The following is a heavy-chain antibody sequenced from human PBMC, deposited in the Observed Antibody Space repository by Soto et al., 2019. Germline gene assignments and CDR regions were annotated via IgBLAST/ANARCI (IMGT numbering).Heavy chain of an antibody. D-gene: IGHD3-10*01. J-gene: IGHJ4*02. CDR3: TTDPLWFGEGHFDY. CDR2: IKSKTDGGTT. CDR1: GFTFSNAW. V-gene: IGHV3-15*07. Sequence: EVQLVESGGGLVKPGGSLRLSCAASGFTFSNAWMNWVRQAPGKGLEWVGRIKSKTDGGTTDYAAPVKGRFTISRDDSKNTLYLQMNSLKTEDTVVYYCTTDPLWFGEGHFDYWGQGTLVTVSS.